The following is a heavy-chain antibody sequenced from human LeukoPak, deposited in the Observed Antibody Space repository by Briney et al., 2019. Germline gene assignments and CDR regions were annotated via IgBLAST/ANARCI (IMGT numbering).Heavy chain of an antibody. CDR2: INHSGST. CDR1: GGSFSGYY. CDR3: ARGFRTAMRYSWFDP. D-gene: IGHD5-18*01. Sequence: SETLSLTCAVYGGSFSGYYWSWIRQPPGKGLEWIGEINHSGSTNYNPSLKSRVTISVDTSKNQFSLKLSSVTAADTAVYYCARGFRTAMRYSWFDPWGQGTLVTVSS. J-gene: IGHJ5*02. V-gene: IGHV4-34*01.